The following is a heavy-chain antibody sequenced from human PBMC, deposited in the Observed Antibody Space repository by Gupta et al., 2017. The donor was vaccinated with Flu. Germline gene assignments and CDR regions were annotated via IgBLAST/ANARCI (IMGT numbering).Heavy chain of an antibody. CDR2: ISWNSDNI. V-gene: IGHV3-9*01. CDR1: GFTFDDYA. Sequence: EVQLVESGGGLVHPGRSLRLSCAASGFTFDDYAMHWVRQAPGKGREWVSGISWNSDNIGYVDSVKGRFTISRDSAKNSLYLQMNSLRVEDTALYYCARDRGAVPGNWYFDLWGRGTLVSVSS. CDR3: ARDRGAVPGNWYFDL. J-gene: IGHJ2*01. D-gene: IGHD6-19*01.